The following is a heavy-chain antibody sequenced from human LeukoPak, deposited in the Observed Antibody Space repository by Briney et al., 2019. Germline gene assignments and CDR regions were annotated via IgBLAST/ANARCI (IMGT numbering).Heavy chain of an antibody. CDR3: ARWYYDSSGYPYGMDV. CDR2: IYYSGST. J-gene: IGHJ6*02. Sequence: SETLSLTCTVSGGSISSYDWSWIRQPPGKGLEWIGYIYYSGSTNYNPSLKSRVTISVDTSKNQFSLKLSSVTAADTAVYYCARWYYDSSGYPYGMDVWGQGTTVTVSS. CDR1: GGSISSYD. V-gene: IGHV4-59*01. D-gene: IGHD3-22*01.